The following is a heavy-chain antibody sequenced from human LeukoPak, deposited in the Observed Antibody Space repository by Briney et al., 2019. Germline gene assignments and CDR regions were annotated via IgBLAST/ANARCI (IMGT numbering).Heavy chain of an antibody. CDR2: IRYDGSNE. Sequence: GGSLRLSCAASGFAFSSYWIHWVRQAPGKGLEWVTFIRYDGSNEYYADSVKGRFTISRDNSKNTLYLQMNSLRAEDTAVYYCARDGGLYLTDWGQGTLVTVSS. D-gene: IGHD2-2*02. CDR3: ARDGGLYLTD. CDR1: GFAFSSYW. J-gene: IGHJ4*02. V-gene: IGHV3-30*02.